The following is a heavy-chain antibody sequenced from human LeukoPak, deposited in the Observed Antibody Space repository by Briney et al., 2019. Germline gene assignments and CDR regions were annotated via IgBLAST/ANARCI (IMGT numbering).Heavy chain of an antibody. CDR3: MRQNRAYFFGH. D-gene: IGHD3-3*01. V-gene: IGHV3-7*01. Sequence: GSLRLSCAAFGFTLNSYLMSWVRQAPGRGLEWVANIKKDGSEENYLDSVKGRFTVSRDNAKNSLFLQMNSLRGEDTAVYFCMRQNRAYFFGHWGQGTLVTVSS. CDR1: GFTLNSYL. J-gene: IGHJ1*01. CDR2: IKKDGSEE.